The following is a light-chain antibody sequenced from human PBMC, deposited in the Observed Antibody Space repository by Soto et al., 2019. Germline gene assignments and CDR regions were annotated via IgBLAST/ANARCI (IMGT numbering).Light chain of an antibody. J-gene: IGKJ5*01. CDR1: QSVRTV. V-gene: IGKV3-11*01. Sequence: EIVLTQSPATLSLSQGERATLSCGASQSVRTVLAWYQQKPGQAPRLLIYDASTRATGVPARFSGSGSGTDFTLTISNLESEDFGVYYCQQRTDWPTITFGQGTRLDIK. CDR3: QQRTDWPTIT. CDR2: DAS.